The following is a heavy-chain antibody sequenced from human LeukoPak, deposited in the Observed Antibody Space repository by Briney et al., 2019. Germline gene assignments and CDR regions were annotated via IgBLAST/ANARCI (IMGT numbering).Heavy chain of an antibody. CDR3: ARHSVAAAEFDY. CDR2: IYYSGST. J-gene: IGHJ4*02. V-gene: IGHV4-59*08. Sequence: SETLSLTCTVSGGSISSYYRSWIRQPPGKGLEWIGYIYYSGSTNYNPSLKSRVTISVYTSKNQFSLKLSSVTAADTAVYYCARHSVAAAEFDYWGQGTLVTVSS. D-gene: IGHD6-13*01. CDR1: GGSISSYY.